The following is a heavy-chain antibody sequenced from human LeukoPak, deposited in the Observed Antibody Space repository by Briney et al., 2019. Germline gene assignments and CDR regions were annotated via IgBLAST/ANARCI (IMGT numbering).Heavy chain of an antibody. V-gene: IGHV3-7*01. CDR1: GFTFSSCW. CDR2: INPAGSET. CDR3: ATSGLVAALDL. J-gene: IGHJ4*02. Sequence: PGGSLRLSCAASGFTFSSCWMHWVRQAPGKGLVWVANINPAGSETFHVDPVKGRFSISRDHAKNLVYLQMNSLRAEDTAVYYCATSGLVAALDLWGQGTLVTVSS. D-gene: IGHD5-12*01.